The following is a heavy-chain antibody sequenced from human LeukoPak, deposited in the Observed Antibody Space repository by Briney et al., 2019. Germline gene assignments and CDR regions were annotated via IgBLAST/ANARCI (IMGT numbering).Heavy chain of an antibody. CDR2: IYTSGST. V-gene: IGHV4-4*07. Sequence: PSETLSLTCTVSGGSISSYYWSWIHQPAGKGLEWIGHIYTSGSTNYNPSLKSRVTMSVDTSKNQFSLKLSSVTAADTAVYYCARLSGYDSSGYYYFGIDYWGQGTLVTVSS. CDR3: ARLSGYDSSGYYYFGIDY. D-gene: IGHD3-22*01. J-gene: IGHJ4*02. CDR1: GGSISSYY.